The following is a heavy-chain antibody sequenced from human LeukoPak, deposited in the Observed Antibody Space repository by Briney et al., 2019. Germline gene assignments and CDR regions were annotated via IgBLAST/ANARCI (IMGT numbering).Heavy chain of an antibody. CDR1: GFTFSSYE. D-gene: IGHD3-22*01. CDR2: ISSSGSTI. Sequence: GGSLRLSCAASGFTFSSYEMNWVRQAPGKGLEWVSYISSSGSTIYYADSVKGRFTISRDNAKNSLYLQMNSLRAEDTAVYYCARDSYYYDSSGYYSPGWYFDLWGRGTLVTVS. J-gene: IGHJ2*01. V-gene: IGHV3-48*03. CDR3: ARDSYYYDSSGYYSPGWYFDL.